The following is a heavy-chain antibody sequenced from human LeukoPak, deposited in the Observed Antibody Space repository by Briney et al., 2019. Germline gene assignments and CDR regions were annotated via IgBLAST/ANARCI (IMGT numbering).Heavy chain of an antibody. CDR3: AREILGGFNPGAY. CDR1: LDSTTSNV. V-gene: IGHV4-4*02. J-gene: IGHJ4*02. D-gene: IGHD1-14*01. Sequence: SETLSLTCTVSLDSTTSNVWSWVRQPPGKGLEWIGEIHRSGSPNYNPSLQSRVTISIDRSRNQIALELSSVTAADTDVYYCAREILGGFNPGAYWGQGTLVTVSS. CDR2: IHRSGSP.